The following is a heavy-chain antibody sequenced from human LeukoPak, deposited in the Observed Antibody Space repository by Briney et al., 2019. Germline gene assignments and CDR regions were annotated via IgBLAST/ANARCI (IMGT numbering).Heavy chain of an antibody. CDR2: IKQDGSEN. J-gene: IGHJ3*02. CDR3: ATYWRHFDWLLSDI. V-gene: IGHV3-7*05. D-gene: IGHD3-9*01. Sequence: TGGSLRLSCEASGFTFGDYWMTWVRQAPGKGLEGVANIKQDGSENHYVDSVKGRFTISRDNAKNSLYLQMHSLRAEDTAVYYCATYWRHFDWLLSDIWGLGTMVTVSS. CDR1: GFTFGDYW.